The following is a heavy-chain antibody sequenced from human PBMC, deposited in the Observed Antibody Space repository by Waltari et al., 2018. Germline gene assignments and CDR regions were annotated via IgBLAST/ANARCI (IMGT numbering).Heavy chain of an antibody. J-gene: IGHJ4*02. Sequence: QLQLQESGPGLVKPSGTLSLTCVVSGDSMSGNSWWSWVRQSPDKGLEWIGQVHRSGRTNYQSSLASRAIVSLDTSMNQLSLRILSATAADTAVYYCARDLGRGLFLDSWGQGPLVTVSP. CDR1: GDSMSGNSW. V-gene: IGHV4-4*02. D-gene: IGHD2-15*01. CDR2: VHRSGRT. CDR3: ARDLGRGLFLDS.